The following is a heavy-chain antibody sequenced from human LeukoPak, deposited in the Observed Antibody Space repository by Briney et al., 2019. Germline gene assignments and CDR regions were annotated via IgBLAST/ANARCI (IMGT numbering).Heavy chain of an antibody. CDR1: GGSISSYY. J-gene: IGHJ4*02. CDR3: ARGEIGRGMDY. Sequence: PSETLSLACTVSGGSISSYYWSWIRQPPGKGLEWIGEINHSGSTNYNPSLKSRVTISVDTSKNQFSLKLSSVTAADTAVYYCARGEIGRGMDYWGQGTLVTVSS. V-gene: IGHV4-34*01. D-gene: IGHD3-16*01. CDR2: INHSGST.